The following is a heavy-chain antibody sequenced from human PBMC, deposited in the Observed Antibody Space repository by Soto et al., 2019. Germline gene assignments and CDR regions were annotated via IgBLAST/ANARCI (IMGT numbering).Heavy chain of an antibody. J-gene: IGHJ6*02. D-gene: IGHD6-19*01. CDR3: ARDSSGWASSGMDV. Sequence: SETLSLTCTVSGGSVSSGSDYWSWIRQPPGKGLEWIGYIYYSGSTNYNPSLKSRVTISVDTSKNQFSLKLSSVTAADTAVYYCARDSSGWASSGMDVWGQGTTVTVSS. V-gene: IGHV4-61*01. CDR1: GGSVSSGSDY. CDR2: IYYSGST.